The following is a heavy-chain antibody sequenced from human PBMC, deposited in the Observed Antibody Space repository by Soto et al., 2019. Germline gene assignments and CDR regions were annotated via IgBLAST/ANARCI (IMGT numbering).Heavy chain of an antibody. CDR1: GYTFNFYG. CDR3: ARIGVSSGHESPDFDS. D-gene: IGHD3-16*01. J-gene: IGHJ4*02. Sequence: VKVSCKASGYTFNFYGITWVRQAPGQGLEWMGWISGFNGNTNYAADLQGRVTMTTDTSTSTAYMELRGLRSDDTAVYYCARIGVSSGHESPDFDSWGQGTLVTVSS. CDR2: ISGFNGNT. V-gene: IGHV1-18*01.